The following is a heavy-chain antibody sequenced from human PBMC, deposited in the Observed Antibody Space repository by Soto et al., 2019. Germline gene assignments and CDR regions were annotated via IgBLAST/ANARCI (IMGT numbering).Heavy chain of an antibody. Sequence: WLLLRLSCTVSGFTFGDYAMCWVRQAPGKGLEWVARISYDGSDQFYGDSVKGRFTISRDNSKNILYVQMNSLISEDTAVYYCAKDTGADYWGKRTVVPVSS. CDR3: AKDTGADY. CDR2: ISYDGSDQ. CDR1: GFTFGDYA. J-gene: IGHJ4*02. V-gene: IGHV3-30*04. D-gene: IGHD3-10*01.